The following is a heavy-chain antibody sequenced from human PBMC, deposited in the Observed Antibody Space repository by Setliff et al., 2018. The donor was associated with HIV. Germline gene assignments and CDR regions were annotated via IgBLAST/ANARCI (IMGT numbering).Heavy chain of an antibody. Sequence: SETLSLTCAVYGGSLSGYYWTWIRQPPGKGLEWIGEINHSGSTNYNPSLKSRVTISIDTSKNQFSLKLSSVTAADTAVYYCGGSSRWGFVYWGQGTLVTVSS. CDR2: INHSGST. D-gene: IGHD6-13*01. CDR3: GGSSRWGFVY. J-gene: IGHJ4*02. V-gene: IGHV4-34*01. CDR1: GGSLSGYY.